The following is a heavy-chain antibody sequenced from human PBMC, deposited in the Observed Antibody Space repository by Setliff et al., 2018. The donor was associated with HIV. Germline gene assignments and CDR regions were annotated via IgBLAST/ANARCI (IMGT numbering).Heavy chain of an antibody. J-gene: IGHJ4*02. CDR1: GFTFGDYA. D-gene: IGHD4-17*01. CDR3: SRDVLTSGY. CDR2: IRSKAYGGTT. V-gene: IGHV3-49*04. Sequence: GGSLRLSCTASGFTFGDYAMSWVRQAPGKGLEWMGFIRSKAYGGTTEYAASVKGRFTLSRDDSKSIAYLQMNNLKIEDTAVYYCSRDVLTSGYWGQGTLVTVSS.